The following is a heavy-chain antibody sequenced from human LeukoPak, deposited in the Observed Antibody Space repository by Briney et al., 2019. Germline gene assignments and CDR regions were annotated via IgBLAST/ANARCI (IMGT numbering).Heavy chain of an antibody. D-gene: IGHD3-22*01. CDR1: GFTFSSYA. Sequence: GGSLRLSCAASGFTFSSYAMSWVRQASGKGLEWVSAISGSGGSTYYADSVKGRFTISRDNSKNTVFLQMNSLRFEDTALYFCARRWDSSGPIDYWGQGTLVSVSS. CDR3: ARRWDSSGPIDY. J-gene: IGHJ4*01. V-gene: IGHV3-23*01. CDR2: ISGSGGST.